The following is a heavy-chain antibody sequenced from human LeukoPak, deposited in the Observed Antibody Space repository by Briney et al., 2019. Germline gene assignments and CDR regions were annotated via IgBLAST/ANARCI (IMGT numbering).Heavy chain of an antibody. CDR3: ARRRVTMVRGATHYYYYGMDV. J-gene: IGHJ6*02. Sequence: AGGPLRLSCAAAGFTFSSYSMNWVRQAPGKGLEWVSSISSSSSYIYYADSVKGRFTISGDNAKNSLYLQMNSLRAEDTAVYHCARRRVTMVRGATHYYYYGMDVWGQGTTVTVSS. CDR1: GFTFSSYS. D-gene: IGHD3-10*01. V-gene: IGHV3-21*01. CDR2: ISSSSSYI.